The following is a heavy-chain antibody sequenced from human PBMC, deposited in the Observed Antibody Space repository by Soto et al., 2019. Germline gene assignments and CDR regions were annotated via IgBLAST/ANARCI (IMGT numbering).Heavy chain of an antibody. D-gene: IGHD6-13*01. Sequence: GGSLRLSCAASGFTFSSYAMSWVRQAPGKGLEWVSAISGSGGNTYYADSVKGRFTISRDNSKNTLYLQMNSLRAEDSAVYYYAKPGAKFIAAAGSWFDHWGQGTLVTVSS. CDR2: ISGSGGNT. CDR3: AKPGAKFIAAAGSWFDH. CDR1: GFTFSSYA. J-gene: IGHJ5*02. V-gene: IGHV3-23*01.